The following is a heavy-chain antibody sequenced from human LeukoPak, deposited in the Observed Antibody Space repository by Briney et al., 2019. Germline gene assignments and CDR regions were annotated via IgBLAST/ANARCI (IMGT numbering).Heavy chain of an antibody. D-gene: IGHD3-3*01. J-gene: IGHJ4*02. Sequence: GGSLRLSCAASGFTFSSYWMSWVRQAPGKGLEWVANIKQDGSEKYYVDSAKGRFTISRDNAKNSLYLQMSSLRAEDTAVYYCARVDFWSGYYQIDSWGQGTLVTVSS. V-gene: IGHV3-7*01. CDR1: GFTFSSYW. CDR2: IKQDGSEK. CDR3: ARVDFWSGYYQIDS.